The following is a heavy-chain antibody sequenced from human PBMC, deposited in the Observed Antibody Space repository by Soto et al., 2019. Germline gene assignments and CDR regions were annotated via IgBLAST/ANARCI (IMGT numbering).Heavy chain of an antibody. V-gene: IGHV1-46*03. Sequence: ASVKVSCKASGYTFTSSYMHWVRQAPGQGLEWMGIINPSGGSTSYAQKFQGRVTMTRDTSTSTVYMELSSLRSEDTAVYYCARDDLRRTRSDAFDIWGQGTMVTVSS. CDR3: ARDDLRRTRSDAFDI. CDR2: INPSGGST. CDR1: GYTFTSSY. J-gene: IGHJ3*02.